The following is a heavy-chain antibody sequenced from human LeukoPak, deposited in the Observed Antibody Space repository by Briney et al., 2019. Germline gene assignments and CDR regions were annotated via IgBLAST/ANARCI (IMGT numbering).Heavy chain of an antibody. CDR1: GGSISSSSYY. J-gene: IGHJ4*02. CDR2: IYYSGST. CDR3: ARASARPGVAVAGSFDY. D-gene: IGHD6-19*01. Sequence: SETLSLTCTVSGGSISSSSYYWGWIRQPPGKGLEWIGSIYYSGSTYYNPSLKSRVTISVDTSKNQFSLKLSSVTAADTAVYYCARASARPGVAVAGSFDYWGQGTLVTVSS. V-gene: IGHV4-39*07.